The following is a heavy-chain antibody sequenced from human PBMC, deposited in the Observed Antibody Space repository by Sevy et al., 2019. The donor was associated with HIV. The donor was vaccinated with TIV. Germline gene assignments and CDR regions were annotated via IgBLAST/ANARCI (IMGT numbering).Heavy chain of an antibody. V-gene: IGHV3-23*01. CDR3: AKNRVVGSTNSFDS. Sequence: GGSLRLSCSASGFNFSDYAMAWVRQGPGTGLEWVSSITGTSGRTYYADSVKDRFTVSRDNTQGKLFLQMNSLRVEDTAKYYCAKNRVVGSTNSFDSWGQGDLVTVSS. D-gene: IGHD1-26*01. CDR2: ITGTSGRT. CDR1: GFNFSDYA. J-gene: IGHJ4*02.